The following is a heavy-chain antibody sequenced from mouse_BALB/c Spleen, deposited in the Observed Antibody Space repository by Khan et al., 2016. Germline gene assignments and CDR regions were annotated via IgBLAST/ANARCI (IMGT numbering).Heavy chain of an antibody. CDR2: IWGGGST. Sequence: VQLQESGPGLVAPSQSLSITCTVSGFSLTDYGVSWIRQPPGKGLEWLGVIWGGGSTYYNSALKSRLSISKDNSKSQVFLKMSSLQTDDTAMYYYAKGGWSYYYALDYWGQGTSVTVSS. V-gene: IGHV2-6-5*01. CDR1: GFSLTDYG. J-gene: IGHJ4*01. CDR3: AKGGWSYYYALDY.